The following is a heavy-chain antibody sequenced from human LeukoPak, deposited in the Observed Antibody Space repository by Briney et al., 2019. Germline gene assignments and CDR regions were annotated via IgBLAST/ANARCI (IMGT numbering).Heavy chain of an antibody. J-gene: IGHJ5*02. CDR1: GFSVNSNY. CDR3: AKEGNWNDGWFDP. Sequence: PGGSLRLSCAASGFSVNSNYMSWVRQAPGKGLEWVSVIYSGGSTYYADSVKGRFTISRDNSKNTLYLQMNSLRAEDTAVYYCAKEGNWNDGWFDPWGQGTLVTVSS. V-gene: IGHV3-53*05. CDR2: IYSGGST. D-gene: IGHD1-1*01.